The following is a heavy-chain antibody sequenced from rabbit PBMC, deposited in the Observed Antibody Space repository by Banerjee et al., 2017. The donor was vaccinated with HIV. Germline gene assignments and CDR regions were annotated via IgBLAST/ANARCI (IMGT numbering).Heavy chain of an antibody. CDR1: GFSFSSGYD. CDR3: ARDNYFYGGAGYGYDL. D-gene: IGHD6-1*01. Sequence: QSLEESGGDLVKPGASLTLTCTASGFSFSSGYDMCWVRQAPGKGLEWIACIYAGGSGSTYYANWAKGRFTISKTSSTTVTLQMTSLTAADTATYFCARDNYFYGGAGYGYDLWGPGTLVTVS. V-gene: IGHV1S40*01. CDR2: IYAGGSGST. J-gene: IGHJ4*01.